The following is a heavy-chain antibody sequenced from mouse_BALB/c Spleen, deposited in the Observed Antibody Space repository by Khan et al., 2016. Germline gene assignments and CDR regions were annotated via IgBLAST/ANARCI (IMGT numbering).Heavy chain of an antibody. CDR2: VNPNNGGT. Sequence: VQLKQSGPDLVKPGASVNISCKASGYSFTGYYMHWVKESHGKSLEWIGRVNPNNGGTSYNQKFKGKAILTVDKSSSIAYMELRSLTSEDSAVYYCASIGGHYVGWGQGTTLTVSS. CDR1: GYSFTGYY. J-gene: IGHJ2*01. CDR3: ASIGGHYVG. V-gene: IGHV1-26*01. D-gene: IGHD2-1*01.